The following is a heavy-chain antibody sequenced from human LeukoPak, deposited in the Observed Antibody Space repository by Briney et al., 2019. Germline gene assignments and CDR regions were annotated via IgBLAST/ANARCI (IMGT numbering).Heavy chain of an antibody. CDR1: GFTFSSYE. D-gene: IGHD3-3*01. CDR3: AKDSVTKYDFWSGPTYFVDY. CDR2: ISSSSSYI. V-gene: IGHV3-21*04. Sequence: GGSLRLSCAASGFTFSSYEMNWVRQAPGKGLEWVSSISSSSSYIYYADSVKGRFTISRDNAKNSLYLQMNSLRAEDTAVYYCAKDSVTKYDFWSGPTYFVDYWGQGTLVTVSS. J-gene: IGHJ4*02.